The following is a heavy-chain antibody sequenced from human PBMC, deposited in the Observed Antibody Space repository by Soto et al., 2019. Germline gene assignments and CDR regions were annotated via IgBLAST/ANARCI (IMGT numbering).Heavy chain of an antibody. D-gene: IGHD3-10*01. J-gene: IGHJ4*02. Sequence: PSETLSLTCTVSGGSIGSSSCHWGRIRKPPGKGLEWIGSIYYSGTTYYNPSLKSRVTISVDTSKNQFSLKLSSVTAADTAVYYCARHGGDWFGELSLDYWGQGTLVTVSS. V-gene: IGHV4-39*01. CDR2: IYYSGTT. CDR1: GGSIGSSSCH. CDR3: ARHGGDWFGELSLDY.